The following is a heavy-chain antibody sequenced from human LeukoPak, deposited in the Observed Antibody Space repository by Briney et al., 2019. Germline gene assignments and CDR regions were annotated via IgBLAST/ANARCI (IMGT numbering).Heavy chain of an antibody. J-gene: IGHJ4*02. Sequence: GGSLRLSCAASGFTVRTNYMSWVRQAPGKGLEWVSVMYDSGSTYYADSVKGRFTISRDNSKNTLYLQMNSLRAEDTAVYYCAREKNELVVTSYYFDYRGQGTLVTVSS. CDR3: AREKNELVVTSYYFDY. CDR1: GFTVRTNY. V-gene: IGHV3-53*01. CDR2: MYDSGST. D-gene: IGHD5-12*01.